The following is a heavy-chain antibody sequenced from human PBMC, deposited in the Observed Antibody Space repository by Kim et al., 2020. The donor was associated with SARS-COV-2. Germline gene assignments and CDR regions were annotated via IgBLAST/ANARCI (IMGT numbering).Heavy chain of an antibody. J-gene: IGHJ4*02. CDR1: GASVSSGSYY. D-gene: IGHD1-1*01. CDR2: IYFTGST. Sequence: SETLSLTCTVSGASVSSGSYYWSWIRQPPGKGLEWIAYIYFTGSTNFNPSLKSRVTISRDSSTNQFSLNLTSVTTADSAVYYCVRGTIPVPTGDFWGQGT. CDR3: VRGTIPVPTGDF. V-gene: IGHV4-61*01.